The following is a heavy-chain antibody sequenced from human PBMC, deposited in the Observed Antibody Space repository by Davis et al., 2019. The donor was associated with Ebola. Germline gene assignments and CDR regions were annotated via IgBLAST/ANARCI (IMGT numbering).Heavy chain of an antibody. J-gene: IGHJ6*02. D-gene: IGHD3-10*01. CDR1: GFTVSSNY. Sequence: GGSLRLSCAASGFTVSSNYMSWVRQAPGKGLEWVSVIYSGGSTYYADSVKGRFTISRDNSKNTLYLQMNSLRAEDTAVYYCARGGILWFGELLYYYYGMDVWGQGTTVTVSS. V-gene: IGHV3-66*02. CDR3: ARGGILWFGELLYYYYGMDV. CDR2: IYSGGST.